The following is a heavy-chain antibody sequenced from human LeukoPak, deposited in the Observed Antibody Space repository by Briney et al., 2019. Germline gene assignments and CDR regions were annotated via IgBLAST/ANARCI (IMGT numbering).Heavy chain of an antibody. CDR3: AGIAARLIDY. D-gene: IGHD6-6*01. CDR2: INHSGST. CDR1: GGSFSGYY. V-gene: IGHV4-34*01. Sequence: SETLSLTCAVYGGSFSGYYWSWIRQPPGKGLEWIGEINHSGSTNYNPSLKSRVTISVDTSKNQFSLKLSSVTAADTAVYYCAGIAARLIDYWGQGTLVTVSS. J-gene: IGHJ4*02.